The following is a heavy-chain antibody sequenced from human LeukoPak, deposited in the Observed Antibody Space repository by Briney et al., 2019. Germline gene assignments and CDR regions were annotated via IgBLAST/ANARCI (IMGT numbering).Heavy chain of an antibody. V-gene: IGHV3-33*01. J-gene: IGHJ4*02. CDR3: ARDLGGSSSAPFDY. Sequence: GRSLRLSCAASGFTFSSYGMHWVRQAPRKGLEWVAVIWYDGSNKYYADSVKGRFTISRDNSKNTLYLQMNSLRAEETAVYYCARDLGGSSSAPFDYWGQGTLVTVS. CDR1: GFTFSSYG. D-gene: IGHD6-6*01. CDR2: IWYDGSNK.